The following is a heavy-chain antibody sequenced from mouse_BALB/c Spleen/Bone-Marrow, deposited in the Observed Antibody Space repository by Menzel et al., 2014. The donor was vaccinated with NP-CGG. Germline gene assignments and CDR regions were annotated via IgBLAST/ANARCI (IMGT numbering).Heavy chain of an antibody. CDR3: ASLLRIYYAMDY. D-gene: IGHD1-1*01. CDR1: GDSITSGY. Sequence: EVNLVESGPSLVKPSQTLSLTCSVTGDSITSGYWNWIRNFPGNKLEYMGYISYSGSTYYNPSLKSRISITRDTSKNQYYLQLNSVTTEDTATYYCASLLRIYYAMDYWGQGTSVTVSS. J-gene: IGHJ4*01. V-gene: IGHV3-8*02. CDR2: ISYSGST.